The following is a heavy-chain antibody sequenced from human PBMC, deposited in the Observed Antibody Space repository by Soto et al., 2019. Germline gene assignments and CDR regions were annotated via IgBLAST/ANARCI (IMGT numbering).Heavy chain of an antibody. CDR1: GFTFSTYW. CDR2: ISTDGSST. V-gene: IGHV3-74*01. Sequence: GGSLRLSCAATGFTFSTYWMHWVRQGPGKGLVWVSRISTDGSSTTYADSVKGRFTISRDNAKNTLYLQVNSLRAEDTAVYYCARATGSNHPFDYWGQGSLVTVS. D-gene: IGHD2-2*01. CDR3: ARATGSNHPFDY. J-gene: IGHJ4*02.